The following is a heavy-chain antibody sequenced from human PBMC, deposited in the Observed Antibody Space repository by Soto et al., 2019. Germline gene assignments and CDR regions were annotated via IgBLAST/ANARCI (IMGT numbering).Heavy chain of an antibody. J-gene: IGHJ6*02. Sequence: QITLKESGPTLVKPTQTLTLTCTFSGFSLNTGGLGVGWIRQPPGKALEWLALIYWDGDKRYSPSLQSRLSITKDTSNTQVVLTMTNMDPVDTATYYCVHSRCGGDCLRSYSSHYYDGMDVWGQGNTVTVSS. CDR1: GFSLNTGGLG. V-gene: IGHV2-5*02. CDR3: VHSRCGGDCLRSYSSHYYDGMDV. CDR2: IYWDGDK. D-gene: IGHD2-21*02.